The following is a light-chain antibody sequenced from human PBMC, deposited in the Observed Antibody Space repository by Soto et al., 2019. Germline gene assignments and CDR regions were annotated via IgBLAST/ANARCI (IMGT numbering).Light chain of an antibody. J-gene: IGKJ5*01. CDR1: QSVSRF. CDR2: DAS. V-gene: IGKV3-11*01. CDR3: QQRGDWPIT. Sequence: EVVFTQSPATLSLSPGERATLSCRASQSVSRFLAWYQQKPGQAPRLLIFDASNRATGIPARFIASGSGTHFTLPTSSLQSKDSAVYYCQQRGDWPITFGQGTRLHI.